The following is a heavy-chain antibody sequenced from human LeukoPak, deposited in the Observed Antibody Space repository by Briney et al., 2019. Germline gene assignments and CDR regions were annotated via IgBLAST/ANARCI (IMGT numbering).Heavy chain of an antibody. J-gene: IGHJ3*02. V-gene: IGHV4-59*01. CDR1: GGSISSYY. CDR3: ARTPVLLWFGEPLGDAFDI. D-gene: IGHD3-10*01. Sequence: SETLSLTCTVSGGSISSYYWSWIRQPPGKGLEWIGYIYYSGSTNYNPSLKSRVTISVDTSKNQFSLKLSSVTAADTAVYYCARTPVLLWFGEPLGDAFDIWGQGTMVTVSS. CDR2: IYYSGST.